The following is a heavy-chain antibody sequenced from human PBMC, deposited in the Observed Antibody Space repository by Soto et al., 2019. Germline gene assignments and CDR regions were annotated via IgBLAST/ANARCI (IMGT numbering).Heavy chain of an antibody. V-gene: IGHV3-23*01. J-gene: IGHJ4*02. CDR1: GIIFSNSV. CDR2: IGDDGSRT. CDR3: ATTASLDH. Sequence: EGLLLDSGGGLVPPGGSLRLSCVASGIIFSNSVMTWVRQAPGKGLDWVSSIGDDGSRTLYADTVRGRFTVSRDNSKNTVYLQMSSLRDDDTAVYFCATTASLDHWSQGTMVTVSS.